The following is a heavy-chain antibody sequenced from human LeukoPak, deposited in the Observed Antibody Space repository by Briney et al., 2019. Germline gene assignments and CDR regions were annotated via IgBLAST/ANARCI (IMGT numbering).Heavy chain of an antibody. J-gene: IGHJ4*02. CDR2: IKQDGSEK. Sequence: GGSLRLSCAASGFTFSSYWMSWVRQAPGKGLEWVANIKQDGSEKYYVDSVKGRFTISRDNAKNSLYLQMNSLRAEDTAVYYCVKDSSSGSYFDYWGQGTLVTVSS. D-gene: IGHD3-10*01. V-gene: IGHV3-7*01. CDR3: VKDSSSGSYFDY. CDR1: GFTFSSYW.